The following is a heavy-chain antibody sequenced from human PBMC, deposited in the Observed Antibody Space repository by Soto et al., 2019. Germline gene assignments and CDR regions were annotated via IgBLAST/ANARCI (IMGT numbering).Heavy chain of an antibody. J-gene: IGHJ3*02. CDR1: GFTFSSYW. Sequence: PGGSLRLSCAASGFTFSSYWMHWVRQAPGKWLVWVSRIDTYGSATKYADSVRGRFTISRDNVKNTMSLQMNSLRAEDTAVYYCARVLKSSGWDNDVFDIWGQGTMVTVSS. V-gene: IGHV3-74*03. CDR2: IDTYGSAT. D-gene: IGHD6-19*01. CDR3: ARVLKSSGWDNDVFDI.